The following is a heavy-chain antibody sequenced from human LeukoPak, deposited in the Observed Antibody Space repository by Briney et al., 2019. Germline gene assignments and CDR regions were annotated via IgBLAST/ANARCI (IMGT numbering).Heavy chain of an antibody. D-gene: IGHD5-18*01. CDR3: ARACGYSYGRRYYFDY. Sequence: SETLSLTCAVYGGSFSGYYWSWIRQPPGKGLEWIGEINHSGSTNYNPSLTSRVTISVDTSKNQFSLKLSSVTAADTAVYYCARACGYSYGRRYYFDYWGQGTLVTVSS. CDR2: INHSGST. V-gene: IGHV4-34*01. J-gene: IGHJ4*02. CDR1: GGSFSGYY.